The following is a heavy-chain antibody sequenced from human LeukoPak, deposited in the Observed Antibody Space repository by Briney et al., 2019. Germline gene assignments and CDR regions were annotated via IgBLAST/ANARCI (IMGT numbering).Heavy chain of an antibody. CDR2: MNPNSGNT. Sequence: ASVKVSCKASGYTFTSYDINWVRQATGQGLEWMGWMNPNSGNTGYAQKFQGRVTMTRNTSISTAYMEPSSLRSEDTAVHYCARRYYYGSGSYYPNDYWGQGTLVTVSS. V-gene: IGHV1-8*01. J-gene: IGHJ4*02. CDR1: GYTFTSYD. CDR3: ARRYYYGSGSYYPNDY. D-gene: IGHD3-10*01.